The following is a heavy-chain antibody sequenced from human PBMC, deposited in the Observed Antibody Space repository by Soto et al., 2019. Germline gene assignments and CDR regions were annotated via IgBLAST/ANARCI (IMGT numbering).Heavy chain of an antibody. CDR1: GGSISFDQYH. Sequence: QVQLQQSGPGLVKPSQTLSLTCTVSGGSISFDQYHWTWIRQPPGKGLEWIGYVHYSGSVLYNPSLQSRVSISVDTSKNQFSLKLSSVTAADTAVYFCAREDDDGDRDYYGLDVWGQGTTVTVSS. D-gene: IGHD2-21*02. J-gene: IGHJ6*02. V-gene: IGHV4-30-4*01. CDR3: AREDDDGDRDYYGLDV. CDR2: VHYSGSV.